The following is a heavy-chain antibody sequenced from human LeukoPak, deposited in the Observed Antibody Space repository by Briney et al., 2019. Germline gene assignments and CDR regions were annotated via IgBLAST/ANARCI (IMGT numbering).Heavy chain of an antibody. Sequence: ASVKVSCKASGGTFSSYAISWVRQAPGQGLEWMGGIIPIFGAANYAQKFQGRVTITADESTSTAYRELSSLRSEDTAVYYCASGWIVVVITYYYYGMDVWGQGTTVTVSS. J-gene: IGHJ6*02. CDR2: IIPIFGAA. CDR1: GGTFSSYA. CDR3: ASGWIVVVITYYYYGMDV. V-gene: IGHV1-69*13. D-gene: IGHD3-22*01.